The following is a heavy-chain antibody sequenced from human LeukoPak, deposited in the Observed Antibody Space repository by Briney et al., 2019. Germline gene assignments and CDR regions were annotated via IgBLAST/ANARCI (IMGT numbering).Heavy chain of an antibody. Sequence: SGPALVKPTQTLTLTCTFSGFSLSTSRMCVSWIRQPPGKALEWLARIDWDDDKYYSTSLKTRLTISKDTSKNQVVLTMTNMDPVDTATYYCARIRFDRSGPYYYFDYWGQGTLVAVSS. CDR2: IDWDDDK. CDR3: ARIRFDRSGPYYYFDY. J-gene: IGHJ4*02. CDR1: GFSLSTSRMC. V-gene: IGHV2-70*11. D-gene: IGHD3-22*01.